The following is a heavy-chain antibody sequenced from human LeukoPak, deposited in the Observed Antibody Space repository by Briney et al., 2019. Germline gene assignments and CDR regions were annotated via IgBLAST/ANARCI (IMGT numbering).Heavy chain of an antibody. V-gene: IGHV6-1*01. J-gene: IGHJ3*02. Sequence: SQTLSLTCAISGDSVSSNSAAWNWIRQSPSRGLEWLGRTYYRSKWYNDYALSVKSRITINPDTSKNQSSLQLDSVTPEDTAVYYCARMAAAAGRNAFDIWGQGTMVTVSS. CDR3: ARMAAAAGRNAFDI. CDR1: GDSVSSNSAA. D-gene: IGHD6-13*01. CDR2: TYYRSKWYN.